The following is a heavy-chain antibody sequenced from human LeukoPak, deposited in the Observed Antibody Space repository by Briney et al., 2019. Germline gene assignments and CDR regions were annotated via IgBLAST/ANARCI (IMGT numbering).Heavy chain of an antibody. Sequence: ASVKVSCKASGYTFTDYYMHWVRQAPGQGLEWMGWINPNSGGTNYAQKFQGRVTMTRDTSISTAYMELSRLRSDDTAVYYCASQTFFYSYYFDYWGQGTLVTVSS. J-gene: IGHJ4*02. D-gene: IGHD3-3*02. CDR3: ASQTFFYSYYFDY. CDR1: GYTFTDYY. CDR2: INPNSGGT. V-gene: IGHV1-2*02.